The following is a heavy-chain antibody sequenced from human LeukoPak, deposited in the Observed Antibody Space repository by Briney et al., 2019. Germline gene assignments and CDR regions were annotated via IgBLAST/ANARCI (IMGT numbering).Heavy chain of an antibody. J-gene: IGHJ4*01. D-gene: IGHD2-15*01. CDR2: INSNRGDT. V-gene: IGHV1-2*02. CDR1: GYTFTDHY. CDR3: ASKCGGGACYYY. Sequence: GASVKVSCKASGYTFTDHYMHWVRQAPGQGLEWMGWINSNRGDTKYAQKFQGRVTMTRDTSISTAYMDLSRLTYVDTAVYYCASKCGGGACYYYWGHGTLVTVSS.